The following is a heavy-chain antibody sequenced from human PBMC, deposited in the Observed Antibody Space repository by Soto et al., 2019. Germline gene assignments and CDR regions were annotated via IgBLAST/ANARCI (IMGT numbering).Heavy chain of an antibody. CDR3: ARSNYDFWSGNYYYYMDV. J-gene: IGHJ6*03. CDR2: IYYSGST. CDR1: GGSISSYY. V-gene: IGHV4-59*01. Sequence: QVQLQESGPGLVKPSETLSLTCTVSGGSISSYYWSWIRQPPGKGLEWIGYIYYSGSTNYNPSLKGRVTISVDTSKNQFSLKLSSVTAADTAVYYCARSNYDFWSGNYYYYMDVWGKGTTVTVSS. D-gene: IGHD3-3*01.